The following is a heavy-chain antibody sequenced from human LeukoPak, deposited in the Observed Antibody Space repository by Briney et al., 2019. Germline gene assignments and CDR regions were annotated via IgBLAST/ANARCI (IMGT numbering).Heavy chain of an antibody. D-gene: IGHD2-2*02. V-gene: IGHV1-46*01. J-gene: IGHJ6*03. CDR2: INPSGGST. CDR3: ARVAAEVVGVPGAIGFGWLRRDYYYTDV. Sequence: ASVKVSCKASGYTFTSYYIHWVRQAPGEGLEWMGIINPSGGSTSYAQKFQGRVTMTRDMSTSTVYMELSSLRSEDTAVYYCARVAAEVVGVPGAIGFGWLRRDYYYTDVWGKGTTVTVSS. CDR1: GYTFTSYY.